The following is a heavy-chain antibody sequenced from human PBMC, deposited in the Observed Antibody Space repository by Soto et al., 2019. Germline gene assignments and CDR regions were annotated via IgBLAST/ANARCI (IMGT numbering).Heavy chain of an antibody. Sequence: HPGGSLRLSCAASGFAVSSKYRTWVRQAPGKGLEWVSVIYGGGTTYYADSVKGRFTISRDTSKNTLYLQMNSLRAEDTAVYYCVQTTGWPGFDFWGQGTLVTVSS. CDR3: VQTTGWPGFDF. D-gene: IGHD6-19*01. CDR2: IYGGGTT. J-gene: IGHJ4*02. V-gene: IGHV3-53*01. CDR1: GFAVSSKY.